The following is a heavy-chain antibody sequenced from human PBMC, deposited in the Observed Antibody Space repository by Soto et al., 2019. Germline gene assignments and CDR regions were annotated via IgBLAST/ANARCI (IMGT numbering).Heavy chain of an antibody. V-gene: IGHV1-18*01. CDR1: GYTFTSYG. D-gene: IGHD6-25*01. Sequence: QVQLAQSEAEVKKPGASAKVSSKPTGYTFTSYGISWVRQAPAQGLEWMGWISAYNGNTNYAQKLQGRVTMTTDTSTSTAYMELRSLRSDDTAVYYCAKHSTGWDGWFDPCGRGTLVPVSS. J-gene: IGHJ5*02. CDR3: AKHSTGWDGWFDP. CDR2: ISAYNGNT.